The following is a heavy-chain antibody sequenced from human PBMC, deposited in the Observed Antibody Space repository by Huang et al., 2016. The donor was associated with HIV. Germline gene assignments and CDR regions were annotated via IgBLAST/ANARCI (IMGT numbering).Heavy chain of an antibody. CDR3: ARHMDCSSSSCLAGGHERGPFDM. Sequence: QLQLQESGPGLVKPSETLSLTCSVSGGSISSSSYYWGWFRQPPGKGLEWIGSIYYSGSTFYNPSLNSRVTISVDTSKNQFSLRLSSVTAADTSVYYCARHMDCSSSSCLAGGHERGPFDMWGQGTMVTVSS. CDR1: GGSISSSSYY. D-gene: IGHD2-2*01. J-gene: IGHJ3*02. CDR2: IYYSGST. V-gene: IGHV4-39*01.